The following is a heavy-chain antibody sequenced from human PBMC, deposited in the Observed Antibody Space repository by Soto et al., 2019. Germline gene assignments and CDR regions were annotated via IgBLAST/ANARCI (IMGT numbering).Heavy chain of an antibody. CDR1: GFTFSDYY. CDR2: ISYTSTYK. V-gene: IGHV3-11*06. D-gene: IGHD2-15*01. J-gene: IGHJ3*02. CDR3: VSQGAELQDRHCSTGASGFDI. Sequence: QEQLVESGGGLVKPGGSLRLSCAASGFTFSDYYMSWIRQAPGKGREWVSYISYTSTYKNYSDAVKGRSTISRDNANNSLYMEMSILRVALTADFPCVSQGAELQDRHCSTGASGFDICGRGPMGSVS.